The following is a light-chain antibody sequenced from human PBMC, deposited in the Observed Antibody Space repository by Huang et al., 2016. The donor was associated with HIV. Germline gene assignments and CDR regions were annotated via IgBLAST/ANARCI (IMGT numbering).Light chain of an antibody. V-gene: IGKV3-15*01. CDR1: HSVNSN. J-gene: IGKJ1*01. CDR2: GAS. Sequence: EIVMTQSPATLSVSPGERATLSCRASHSVNSNLAWYQQKPGQAPGLLVYGASTRATGVPARFIGSGSGTEFTLTISSLQSEDFAVYYCQQYNNWPRGTFGQGTKVEIK. CDR3: QQYNNWPRGT.